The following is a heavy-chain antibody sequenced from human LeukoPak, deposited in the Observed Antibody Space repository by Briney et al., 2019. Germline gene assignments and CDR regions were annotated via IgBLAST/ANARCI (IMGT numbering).Heavy chain of an antibody. CDR3: AKTRGGVVATTSDN. Sequence: GGSLRLSCAASGFTFSSYSMNWVRQAPGKGLEWVSSISSSSSYIYYADSVKGRFTISRDNSKNTLYLQMNSLRVEDTAVYYCAKTRGGVVATTSDNWGQGTLVTVSS. D-gene: IGHD5-12*01. J-gene: IGHJ4*02. CDR1: GFTFSSYS. CDR2: ISSSSSYI. V-gene: IGHV3-21*04.